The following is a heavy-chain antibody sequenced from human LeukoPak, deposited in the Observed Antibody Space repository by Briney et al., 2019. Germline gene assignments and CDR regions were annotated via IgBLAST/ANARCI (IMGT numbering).Heavy chain of an antibody. CDR1: GGTFSSYA. J-gene: IGHJ4*02. CDR2: IIPIFGTA. V-gene: IGHV1-69*13. CDR3: ARQGYSYGPPRDY. Sequence: SVKVSCKASGGTFSSYAISWVRQAPGQGLEWMGGIIPIFGTANYAQKFQGRVTITADESTSTAYMELSSLRSEDTAVYYCARQGYSYGPPRDYWGQGTLVTVSS. D-gene: IGHD5-18*01.